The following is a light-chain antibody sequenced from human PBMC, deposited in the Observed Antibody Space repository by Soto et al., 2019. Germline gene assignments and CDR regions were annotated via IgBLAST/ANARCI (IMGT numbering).Light chain of an antibody. Sequence: EIVFALAPATLSVSPGERATLSCRASQSVSSYLAWYQQKPDQAPRPLIYGASSRATGIPDRFSGSGSGTDFTLTISRLEPEDFAVYYCQQYGSSTGFTFGPGTKGDIK. V-gene: IGKV3-20*01. CDR1: QSVSSY. CDR2: GAS. J-gene: IGKJ3*01. CDR3: QQYGSSTGFT.